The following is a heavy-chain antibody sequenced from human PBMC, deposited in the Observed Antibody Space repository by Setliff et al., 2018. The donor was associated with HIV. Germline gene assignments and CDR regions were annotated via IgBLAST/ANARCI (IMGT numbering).Heavy chain of an antibody. CDR2: IIPIFGTA. CDR3: ARRRGVVPAAMDDAFDI. Sequence: KVSCKASGGTFSSYAISWVRQAPGQGLEWMGGIIPIFGTANYAQKFQGRVTITTDESTSTAYMELSSLRSEDTAVYYCARRRGVVPAAMDDAFDIWDQGTMVTVSS. CDR1: GGTFSSYA. V-gene: IGHV1-69*05. D-gene: IGHD2-2*01. J-gene: IGHJ3*02.